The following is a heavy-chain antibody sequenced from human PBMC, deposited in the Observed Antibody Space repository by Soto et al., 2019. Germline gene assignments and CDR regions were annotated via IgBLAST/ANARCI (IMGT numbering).Heavy chain of an antibody. J-gene: IGHJ4*02. V-gene: IGHV1-8*01. CDR2: MNTNSGRT. D-gene: IGHD2-15*01. CDR1: GYTFTNYD. Sequence: QVQLVQSGAEVKKPGASVKVSCKASGYTFTNYDICWVRQATGQGLERMGWMNTNSGRTGYAQEFQGRVSMTRDPSISTAYMELRRMRSEVTAVYYCARGTYCSGGSGSGRENDYWGQGTLVTVSS. CDR3: ARGTYCSGGSGSGRENDY.